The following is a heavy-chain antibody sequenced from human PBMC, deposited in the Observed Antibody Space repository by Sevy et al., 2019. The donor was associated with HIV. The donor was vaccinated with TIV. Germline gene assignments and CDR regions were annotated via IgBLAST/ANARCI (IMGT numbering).Heavy chain of an antibody. D-gene: IGHD3-16*02. CDR2: IYYSGST. CDR3: ARHISMITFGGVIVRGDYYMDV. CDR1: GGSISSSSYY. Sequence: SETLSLTCTVSGGSISSSSYYWGWIRQPPGKGLEWIGSIYYSGSTYYNPSLKSPGTISVDTSKNQFSLKLSSVTAADTAVYYCARHISMITFGGVIVRGDYYMDVWGKGTTVTVSS. V-gene: IGHV4-39*01. J-gene: IGHJ6*03.